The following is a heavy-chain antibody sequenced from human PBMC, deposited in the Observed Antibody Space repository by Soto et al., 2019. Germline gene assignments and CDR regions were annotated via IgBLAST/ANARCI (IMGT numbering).Heavy chain of an antibody. CDR2: MNPNSGNT. J-gene: IGHJ5*02. V-gene: IGHV1-8*01. CDR1: GYTFTSYD. D-gene: IGHD4-4*01. Sequence: ASVKVSCKASGYTFTSYDINWVRQATGQGLEWMGWMNPNSGNTGYAQKFQGRVTMTKDTSTSTAYMELRSLRSEDTAVYYCARDLTTVTNEFDPWGQGTLVTVSS. CDR3: ARDLTTVTNEFDP.